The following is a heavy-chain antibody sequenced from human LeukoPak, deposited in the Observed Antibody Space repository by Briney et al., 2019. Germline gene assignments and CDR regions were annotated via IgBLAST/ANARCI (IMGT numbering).Heavy chain of an antibody. D-gene: IGHD2-15*01. CDR2: ISSSTSTI. J-gene: IGHJ4*02. CDR1: GFTFSSYS. V-gene: IGHV3-48*01. Sequence: GGSLRLSCAASGFTFSSYSMNWVRQAPGKGLEWVSYISSSTSTIYYADSVKGRFTISRDNAKNPLYLQMNSLRAEDTALYYCARGDCSGGSCYLSLTTIDYWGQGTLVTVSS. CDR3: ARGDCSGGSCYLSLTTIDY.